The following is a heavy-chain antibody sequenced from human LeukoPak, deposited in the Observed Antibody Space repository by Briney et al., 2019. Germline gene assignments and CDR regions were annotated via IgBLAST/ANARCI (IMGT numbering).Heavy chain of an antibody. CDR2: IFSGGTT. V-gene: IGHV3-53*01. CDR3: AREGNYYDMDV. CDR1: GFTVSSNY. Sequence: PGGSLRLSCAASGFTVSSNYMSWVRQAPWKGLEWVSVIFSGGTTYYADSVKGRFTISRDNSKNTLYLQMNSLRAEDTAVYYCAREGNYYDMDVWGQGTTVTVSS. J-gene: IGHJ6*02.